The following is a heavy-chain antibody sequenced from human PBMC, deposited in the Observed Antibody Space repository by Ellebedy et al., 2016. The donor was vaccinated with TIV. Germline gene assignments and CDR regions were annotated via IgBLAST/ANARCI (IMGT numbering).Heavy chain of an antibody. D-gene: IGHD1-26*01. Sequence: GGSLRLSCAASGFTFSRYWMSWVRQAPGKGLEWVANINQAASEINYVDSVKGRFTISRDNAKNSLYLQMNSLRAEDTAVYYCANHRGSGFDYWGQGTLVTVSS. CDR1: GFTFSRYW. J-gene: IGHJ4*02. CDR2: INQAASEI. CDR3: ANHRGSGFDY. V-gene: IGHV3-7*01.